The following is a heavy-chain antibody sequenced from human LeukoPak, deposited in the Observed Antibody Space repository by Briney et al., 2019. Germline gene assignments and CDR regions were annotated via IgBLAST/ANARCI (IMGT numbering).Heavy chain of an antibody. CDR1: GFTFSSYG. CDR3: ARMGDY. D-gene: IGHD2-8*01. Sequence: PGGSLRLSCAASGFTFSSYGMHWVRQAPGKGLEWVAFIQYDGSNKYYADSVKGRFTVSRDNSKNTLYLQMNSLRAEDTAVYYCARMGDYWGQGTLVTVSS. V-gene: IGHV3-30*02. CDR2: IQYDGSNK. J-gene: IGHJ4*02.